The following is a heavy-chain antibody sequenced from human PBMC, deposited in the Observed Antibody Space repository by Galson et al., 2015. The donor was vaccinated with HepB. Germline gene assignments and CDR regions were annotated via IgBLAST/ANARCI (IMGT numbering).Heavy chain of an antibody. D-gene: IGHD2-21*02. V-gene: IGHV4-39*01. Sequence: ETLSPTCTVSGGSISSSSYYWGWIRQPPGKGLEWIGSIYYSGSTYYNPSLKSRVTISVDTSKNKFSLKLSSVTAADTAVYYCARGHDSYYYYGMDVWGQGTTVTVSS. CDR1: GGSISSSSYY. CDR3: ARGHDSYYYYGMDV. J-gene: IGHJ6*02. CDR2: IYYSGST.